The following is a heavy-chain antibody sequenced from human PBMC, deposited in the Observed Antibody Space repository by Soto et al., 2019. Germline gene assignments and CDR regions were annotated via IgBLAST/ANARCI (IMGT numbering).Heavy chain of an antibody. CDR1: GYTFTGYY. D-gene: IGHD6-6*01. CDR2: INPNSGGT. CDR3: ARVPSRRLGRYYGMDV. Sequence: ASVKVSCKASGYTFTGYYMHWVRQAPGQGLEWMGWINPNSGGTNYAQKFQGWVTMTRDTSISTAYMELSRLRSDDTAVYYCARVPSRRLGRYYGMDVWGQGTTVTSP. V-gene: IGHV1-2*04. J-gene: IGHJ6*02.